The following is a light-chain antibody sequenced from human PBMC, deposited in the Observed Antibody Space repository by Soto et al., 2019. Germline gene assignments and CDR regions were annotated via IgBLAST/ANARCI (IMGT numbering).Light chain of an antibody. Sequence: EIVLTQSLGTLSLSPGERATLSCRASQSVSSSYLAWYQHKPGQPPRLLIFGASTRDTGVPTRFSGSGSGTEFTLTISSLQSEDLAVYYCQQYNHWPPWTFGQGTKVDIK. V-gene: IGKV3D-15*01. J-gene: IGKJ1*01. CDR1: QSVSSSY. CDR3: QQYNHWPPWT. CDR2: GAS.